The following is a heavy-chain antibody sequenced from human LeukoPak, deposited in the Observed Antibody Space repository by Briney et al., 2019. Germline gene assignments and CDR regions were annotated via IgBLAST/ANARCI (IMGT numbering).Heavy chain of an antibody. J-gene: IGHJ4*02. CDR3: AKRGIAARDLDY. D-gene: IGHD6-13*01. CDR2: ISYDGSNK. CDR1: GFTFSSYG. V-gene: IGHV3-30*18. Sequence: GGSLRLSCEASGFTFSSYGMHWVRQAPGKGLEWVAVISYDGSNKYYADSVKGRFTISRDNSKNTLYLQMNSLRAEDTAVYYCAKRGIAARDLDYWGQGTLVTVSS.